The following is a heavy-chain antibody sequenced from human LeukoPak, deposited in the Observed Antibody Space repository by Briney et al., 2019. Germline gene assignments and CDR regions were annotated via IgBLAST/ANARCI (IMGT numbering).Heavy chain of an antibody. V-gene: IGHV3-11*05. Sequence: GGSLRLSCAASGFTFSDSYMGWIRQAPGKGPEWVSYISASSRYTIYADSVKGRFTISRDNAKNSLYLQMNSLGAEDTAVYFCARGGGTSPFDYWGQGTLVTVSS. CDR1: GFTFSDSY. D-gene: IGHD3-10*01. J-gene: IGHJ4*02. CDR2: ISASSRYT. CDR3: ARGGGTSPFDY.